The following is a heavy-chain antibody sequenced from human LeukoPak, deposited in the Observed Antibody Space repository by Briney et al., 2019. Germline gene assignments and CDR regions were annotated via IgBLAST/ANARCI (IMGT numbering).Heavy chain of an antibody. CDR2: INPNSGGT. D-gene: IGHD3-22*01. CDR3: ARDDDYYDSSGYPEGYYYYMDV. V-gene: IGHV1-2*02. Sequence: ASVKVSCKASGYTFTGYYMHWVRQAPGQGLEWMGWINPNSGGTNYAQKFQGRVTMTRDTSISTAYMELSRLRSDDTAVYYCARDDDYYDSSGYPEGYYYYMDVWGKGTTVTVSS. CDR1: GYTFTGYY. J-gene: IGHJ6*03.